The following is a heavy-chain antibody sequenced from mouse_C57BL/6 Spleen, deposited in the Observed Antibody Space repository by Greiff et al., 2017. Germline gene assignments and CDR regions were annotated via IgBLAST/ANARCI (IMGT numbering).Heavy chain of an antibody. V-gene: IGHV1-76*01. Sequence: QVQLKESGAELVRPGASVKLSCKASGYTFTDYYINWVKQRPGQGLEWIARIYPGSGNTYYNEKFKGKATLTAEKSSSTAYMQLSSLTSEDSAVYFCAIYSNYPYYYAMDYWGQGTSVTVSS. CDR1: GYTFTDYY. CDR2: IYPGSGNT. CDR3: AIYSNYPYYYAMDY. D-gene: IGHD2-5*01. J-gene: IGHJ4*01.